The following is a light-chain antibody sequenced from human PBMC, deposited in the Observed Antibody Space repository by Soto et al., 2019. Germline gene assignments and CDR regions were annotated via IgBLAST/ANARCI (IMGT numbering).Light chain of an antibody. CDR2: EVS. V-gene: IGLV2-14*01. CDR1: RTDVGGYNS. Sequence: QSALTQPASVSGSPGQSITISCTGTRTDVGGYNSVSWYQQHPGKAPKVIIYEVSNRPSGVSDRFSGSKSDNTASLTISGLQAEDEADYYCCSYVSSKTYVFGTGTKVTVL. CDR3: CSYVSSKTYV. J-gene: IGLJ1*01.